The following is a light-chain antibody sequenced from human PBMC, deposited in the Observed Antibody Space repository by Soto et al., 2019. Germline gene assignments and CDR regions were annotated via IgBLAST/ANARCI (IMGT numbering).Light chain of an antibody. CDR2: GAC. Sequence: EIVLTQSPGTLSLSPGERATLSCRASQSVSSSYLAWYEQKPGQAPRLLIYGACSRATGIQERFSGSGSGTDFTLTISRLEPEDFAVYYCQQYGRSPSTFGGGTKVDIK. CDR1: QSVSSSY. J-gene: IGKJ4*01. CDR3: QQYGRSPST. V-gene: IGKV3-20*01.